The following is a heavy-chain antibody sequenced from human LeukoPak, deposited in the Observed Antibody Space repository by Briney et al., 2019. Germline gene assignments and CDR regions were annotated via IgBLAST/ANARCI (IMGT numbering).Heavy chain of an antibody. Sequence: SETLSLTCTVSGGSISSYYWSWIRQPPGKGLEWIGYIYYSGSTNYNPSLKSRVTISVDTSKNQFSLKLSSVTAADTAVYYCARDRSLIQQPGYYYYYYYYMDVWGKGTTVTISS. CDR3: ARDRSLIQQPGYYYYYYYYMDV. J-gene: IGHJ6*03. D-gene: IGHD6-13*01. CDR2: IYYSGST. V-gene: IGHV4-59*01. CDR1: GGSISSYY.